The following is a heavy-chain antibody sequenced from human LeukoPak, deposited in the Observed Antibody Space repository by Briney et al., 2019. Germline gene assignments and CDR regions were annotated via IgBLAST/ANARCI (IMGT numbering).Heavy chain of an antibody. Sequence: ASVKVSCKASGYTFTSYYMHWVRQAPGQGLEWMGIITPSGGSTSYAQKFQGRVTMTRDTSTSTVYMELSSLRSEDTAVYYCARGLDYYDSSGSPNLRGYFDYWGQGTLVTVSS. CDR1: GYTFTSYY. V-gene: IGHV1-46*01. D-gene: IGHD3-22*01. J-gene: IGHJ4*02. CDR2: ITPSGGST. CDR3: ARGLDYYDSSGSPNLRGYFDY.